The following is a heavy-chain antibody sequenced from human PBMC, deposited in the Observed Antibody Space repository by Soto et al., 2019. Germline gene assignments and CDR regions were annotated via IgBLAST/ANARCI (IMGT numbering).Heavy chain of an antibody. CDR1: GGSVRSYY. D-gene: IGHD5-18*01. Sequence: SETLSLTCTVSGGSVRSYYWTWIRQPPGKGLEWLGYIFYSGSTFYNPSLKSRVTISIHTSKSQFSLQLTSVTAADTAVYYCARGAADTAMVDSWGQGTLVTVSS. CDR3: ARGAADTAMVDS. CDR2: IFYSGST. V-gene: IGHV4-59*02. J-gene: IGHJ4*02.